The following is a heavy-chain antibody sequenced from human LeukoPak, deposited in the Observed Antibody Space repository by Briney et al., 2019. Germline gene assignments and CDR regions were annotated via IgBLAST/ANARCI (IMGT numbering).Heavy chain of an antibody. CDR1: GGTFSNYT. Sequence: SCKASGGTFSNYTISWVRQAPGKGLVWVSRLNSDGSSTTYADSVKGRFTISRDNAKNTLYLQMNGLRVEDTAVYFCARGMDYYDNRGYTTDSWGQGTLVTGAS. V-gene: IGHV3-74*01. J-gene: IGHJ4*02. CDR3: ARGMDYYDNRGYTTDS. CDR2: LNSDGSST. D-gene: IGHD3-22*01.